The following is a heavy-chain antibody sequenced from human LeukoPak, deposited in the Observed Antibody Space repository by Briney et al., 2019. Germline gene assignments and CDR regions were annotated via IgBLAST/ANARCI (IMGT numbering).Heavy chain of an antibody. CDR1: GGSFSGFY. J-gene: IGHJ3*02. D-gene: IGHD3-22*01. Sequence: SETLSLPCGVYGGSFSGFYWSWIRQPPGKGLEWIGEINHGGSTNYNPSLKSRVTISVDTSKSQFSLNLTSMTAADTAVYYCARANTMIDPFDIWGQGTMVTVSS. V-gene: IGHV4-34*01. CDR2: INHGGST. CDR3: ARANTMIDPFDI.